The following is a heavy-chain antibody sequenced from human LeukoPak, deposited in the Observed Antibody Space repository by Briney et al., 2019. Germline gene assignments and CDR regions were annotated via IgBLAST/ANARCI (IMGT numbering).Heavy chain of an antibody. CDR2: IYYSGSA. D-gene: IGHD3-10*01. V-gene: IGHV4-39*01. Sequence: SETLSLTCTVSGGSISSNYWSWIRQPPGRGLEWIGSIYYSGSAYYNPSLKSRVTISVDTSKNQFSLKLSSVTAADTAVYYCARSSGSGSYPSYYGMDVWGQGTTVTVSS. CDR3: ARSSGSGSYPSYYGMDV. CDR1: GGSISSNY. J-gene: IGHJ6*02.